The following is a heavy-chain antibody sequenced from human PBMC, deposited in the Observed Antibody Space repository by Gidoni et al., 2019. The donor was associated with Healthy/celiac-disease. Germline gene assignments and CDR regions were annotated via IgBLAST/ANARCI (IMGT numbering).Heavy chain of an antibody. Sequence: QVQLVESGGGVVQPGRSLRLSCAASGFTFSSYGMHWVRQAPGKGLEWVAVIWYDGSNKYYADSVKGRFTISRDNSKNTLYLQMNSLRAEDTAVYYCARAGAAVSGAFDIWGQGTMVTVSS. V-gene: IGHV3-33*01. CDR3: ARAGAAVSGAFDI. J-gene: IGHJ3*02. CDR2: IWYDGSNK. D-gene: IGHD1-26*01. CDR1: GFTFSSYG.